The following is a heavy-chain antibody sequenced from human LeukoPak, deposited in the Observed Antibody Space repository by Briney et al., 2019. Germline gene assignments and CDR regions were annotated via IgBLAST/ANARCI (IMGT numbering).Heavy chain of an antibody. Sequence: PSETLSLTCTVSGGSISSYYWSWIRQPPGKGLEWIGYIYYSGSTNYNPSLKSRVTISVDTSKNQFSLKLSSVTAADTAVYYCARVYPGFVLTSSTYYYYYMDVWGKGTTVTVSS. CDR1: GGSISSYY. J-gene: IGHJ6*03. V-gene: IGHV4-59*01. CDR2: IYYSGST. D-gene: IGHD6-6*01. CDR3: ARVYPGFVLTSSTYYYYYMDV.